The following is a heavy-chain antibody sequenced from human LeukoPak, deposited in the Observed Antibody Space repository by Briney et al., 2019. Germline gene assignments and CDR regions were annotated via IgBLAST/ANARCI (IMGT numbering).Heavy chain of an antibody. CDR2: INPNSGGT. D-gene: IGHD4-17*01. Sequence: ASVKVSCKASGYTFAGYYMHWVRQAPGQGLEWMGWINPNSGGTNYAQKFQGRVTMTRDTSISTAYMELSRLRSDDTAVYYCARDRTYGDYVVTFAFDIWGQGTMVTVSS. J-gene: IGHJ3*02. CDR3: ARDRTYGDYVVTFAFDI. CDR1: GYTFAGYY. V-gene: IGHV1-2*02.